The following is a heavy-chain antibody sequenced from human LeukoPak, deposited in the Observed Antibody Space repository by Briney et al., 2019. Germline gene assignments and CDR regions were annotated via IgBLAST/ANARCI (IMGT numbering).Heavy chain of an antibody. D-gene: IGHD4-11*01. Sequence: PSQTLSLTCTVSGGSISSGGYYWSWIRQHPGTGLEWIGYIYYSGSTYYNPSLKSRVTISVDTSKNQFSLKLSSVTAADTAVYYCARVPDYSNKNWFDPWGQGTLVTVSS. V-gene: IGHV4-31*03. J-gene: IGHJ5*02. CDR3: ARVPDYSNKNWFDP. CDR2: IYYSGST. CDR1: GGSISSGGYY.